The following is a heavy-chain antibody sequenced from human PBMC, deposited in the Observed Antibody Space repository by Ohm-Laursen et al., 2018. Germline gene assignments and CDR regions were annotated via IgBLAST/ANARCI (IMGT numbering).Heavy chain of an antibody. CDR3: CASTGFWHQFDY. CDR2: ISSSGSLI. V-gene: IGHV3-11*01. D-gene: IGHD3-3*01. J-gene: IGHJ4*02. Sequence: SLRLSCTASGFTVSSNYMSWVRQAPGKGLEWVSYISSSGSLIYYADSVKGRFSISRDNAKNSLYLQMNSLRAEDAAVYYCCASTGFWHQFDYWGLGTLVTVSS. CDR1: GFTVSSNY.